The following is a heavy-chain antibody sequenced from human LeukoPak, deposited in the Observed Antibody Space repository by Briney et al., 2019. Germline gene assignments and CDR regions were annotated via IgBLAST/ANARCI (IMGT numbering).Heavy chain of an antibody. V-gene: IGHV3-7*01. CDR3: TRDRTPAEDD. J-gene: IGHJ4*02. CDR1: GFTFSGHW. CDR2: INQGGSDK. Sequence: PGRSLRPSCAASGFTFSGHWMSWVRQAPGKWLEWVANINQGGSDKYYVDSVKGRFTISRDNANNLLYLPMNSLRSKDTTVFYCTRDRTPAEDDGGRGPLVTVSS. D-gene: IGHD6-25*01.